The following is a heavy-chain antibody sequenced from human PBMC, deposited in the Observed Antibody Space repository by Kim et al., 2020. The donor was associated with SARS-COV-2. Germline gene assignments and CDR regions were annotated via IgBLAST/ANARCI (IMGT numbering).Heavy chain of an antibody. CDR1: GFSFDSYA. J-gene: IGHJ4*02. CDR2: VYSGGYTA. Sequence: GGSLRLSCAASGFSFDSYAMSWVRQAPGKGMEWVSLVYSGGYTAYYADSVKGRFTISRDNAKKMLYLQMNSLRVEDTAIYYCAKVWRLRSAYFDYWGQGTRVTVSS. D-gene: IGHD3-3*01. V-gene: IGHV3-23*03. CDR3: AKVWRLRSAYFDY.